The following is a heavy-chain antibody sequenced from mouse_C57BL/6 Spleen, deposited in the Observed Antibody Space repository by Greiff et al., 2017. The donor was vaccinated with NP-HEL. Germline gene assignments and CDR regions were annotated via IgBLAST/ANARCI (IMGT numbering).Heavy chain of an antibody. J-gene: IGHJ3*01. Sequence: VQLQQSGAELVRPGASVKLSCKASGYTFTDYYINWVKQRPGQGLEWIARIYPGSGDTYYNEKFKGKATLTAEKSSSTAYMQLSSLTSEDSAVYFCARDYDGAYWGQGTLVTVSA. CDR2: IYPGSGDT. D-gene: IGHD2-3*01. CDR1: GYTFTDYY. CDR3: ARDYDGAY. V-gene: IGHV1-76*01.